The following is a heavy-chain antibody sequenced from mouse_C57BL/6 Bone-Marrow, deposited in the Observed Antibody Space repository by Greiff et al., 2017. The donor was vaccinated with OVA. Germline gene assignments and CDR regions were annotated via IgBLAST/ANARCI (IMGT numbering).Heavy chain of an antibody. CDR2: IYPRRGNT. V-gene: IGHV1-81*01. D-gene: IGHD4-1*01. CDR3: AREGDWDWYFDV. CDR1: GYTFTSYG. J-gene: IGHJ1*03. Sequence: QVQLQQSGAELARPGASVKLSCKASGYTFTSYGISWVKQRTGQGLEWIGEIYPRRGNTYSNEKFKGKATLTADKSSSTAYMELRSLTSEDSAVYCCAREGDWDWYFDVWGTGTTVTVSS.